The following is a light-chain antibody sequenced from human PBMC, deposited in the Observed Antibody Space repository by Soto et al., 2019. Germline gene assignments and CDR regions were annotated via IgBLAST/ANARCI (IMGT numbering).Light chain of an antibody. V-gene: IGLV2-11*01. J-gene: IGLJ2*01. CDR1: SSDVGAYNY. CDR3: CSYAGSYSLV. Sequence: QSALTQPRSVSGSPGQSVTISCTGTSSDVGAYNYVSWYQQHPGKTPKLIIYDVTKRPSGVPDRFSGSKSGNTASLTISGLQPDDEADFYCCSYAGSYSLVFGGGTKLTVL. CDR2: DVT.